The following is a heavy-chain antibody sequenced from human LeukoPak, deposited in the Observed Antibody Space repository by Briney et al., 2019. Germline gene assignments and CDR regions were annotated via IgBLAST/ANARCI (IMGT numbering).Heavy chain of an antibody. D-gene: IGHD2-2*01. V-gene: IGHV1-18*01. CDR1: GYTFTNYG. Sequence: VASVKVSCKASGYTFTNYGVSWVRQAPGQGLEWMGWINAYNGDTHYAQNLRGRLTMTTDTSTSMAFMELRSLRPDDTAVYFCARWGLVAPGTYYYYYMDVWGRGTTVTVSS. CDR2: INAYNGDT. J-gene: IGHJ6*03. CDR3: ARWGLVAPGTYYYYYMDV.